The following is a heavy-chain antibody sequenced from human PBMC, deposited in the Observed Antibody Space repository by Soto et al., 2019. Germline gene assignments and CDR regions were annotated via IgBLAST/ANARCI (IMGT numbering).Heavy chain of an antibody. CDR3: ARAYYFGSGTSYTLYY. D-gene: IGHD3-10*01. Sequence: RLSCAASGFTFSNYGMHWVRQAPGKGLEWVAVLSDDGVSKYYADSVQGRFTISRDNSESAVFLQMNSLRPDDTALYFCARAYYFGSGTSYTLYYWGQGTQVTVSS. CDR1: GFTFSNYG. V-gene: IGHV3-30*03. CDR2: LSDDGVSK. J-gene: IGHJ4*02.